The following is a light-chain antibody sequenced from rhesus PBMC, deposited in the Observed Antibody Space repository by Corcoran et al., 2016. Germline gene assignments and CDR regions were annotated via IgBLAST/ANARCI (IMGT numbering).Light chain of an antibody. CDR1: QSVSSN. Sequence: EIVMTQSPATLSVSPGERATLSCRASQSVSSNLAWYQQKPGQAPRLLIYDASNRATGIPDRFSGGGSGTAFTLTISSLEPEDVGVSYCLQESSWPLTFGGGTNVEIK. V-gene: IGKV3-35*01. CDR2: DAS. J-gene: IGKJ4*01. CDR3: LQESSWPLT.